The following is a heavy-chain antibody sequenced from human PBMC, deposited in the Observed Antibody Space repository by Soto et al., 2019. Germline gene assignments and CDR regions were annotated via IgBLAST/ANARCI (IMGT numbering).Heavy chain of an antibody. Sequence: QVQLVESGGGVVQPGRSLRLSCAASGFTFSSNGMHWVRQAPGKGLEWVATIWYDASNKYYADSVKGRFTISRDNSKNXLDVKMNNLRAEDTAVYYCAKEGNMGSSSWYYFDYWGQGTLVTVSS. J-gene: IGHJ4*02. V-gene: IGHV3-33*06. CDR2: IWYDASNK. CDR1: GFTFSSNG. D-gene: IGHD6-13*01. CDR3: AKEGNMGSSSWYYFDY.